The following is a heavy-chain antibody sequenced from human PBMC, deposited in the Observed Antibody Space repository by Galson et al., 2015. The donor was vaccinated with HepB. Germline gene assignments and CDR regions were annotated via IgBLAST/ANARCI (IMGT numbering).Heavy chain of an antibody. Sequence: SLRLSCAASGFTFGDYAMSWVRQAPGKGLEWVGFIRSKAYGGTTEYAASVKGRFTISRDDSKSIAYLQMDSLKTEDTAVYYCTRESSGWPLEYYFDYWGQGTLVTVSS. V-gene: IGHV3-49*04. D-gene: IGHD6-19*01. CDR2: IRSKAYGGTT. CDR1: GFTFGDYA. CDR3: TRESSGWPLEYYFDY. J-gene: IGHJ4*02.